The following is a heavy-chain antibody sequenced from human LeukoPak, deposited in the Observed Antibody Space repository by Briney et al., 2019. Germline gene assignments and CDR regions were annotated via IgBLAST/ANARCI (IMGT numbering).Heavy chain of an antibody. CDR2: INTNSGDT. J-gene: IGHJ6*03. CDR3: ARGRGHDYGGDSENYYYMDV. CDR1: GYTFRRYY. D-gene: IGHD4-23*01. V-gene: IGHV1-2*02. Sequence: ASVKVSCKASGYTFRRYYMHWVRQAPGQGLEWMGWINTNSGDTNHAQKFQGRVTMTRDTSITTAYLELSRLTYDDTAVYYCARGRGHDYGGDSENYYYMDVWGKGTMVTVSS.